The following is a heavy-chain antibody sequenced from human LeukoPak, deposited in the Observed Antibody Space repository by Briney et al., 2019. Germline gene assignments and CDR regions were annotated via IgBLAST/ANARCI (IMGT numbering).Heavy chain of an antibody. CDR3: ARVDVDIVATTVPFDY. CDR2: ISGSGYTT. J-gene: IGHJ4*02. CDR1: GFTFSNFA. D-gene: IGHD5-12*01. Sequence: GGSLRLSCAASGFTFSNFALTWVRQAPGKGLEWVSSISGSGYTTHYADSVKGRFTISRDNSKNALFLQVNSLRAEDTAVYYCARVDVDIVATTVPFDYWGQGTLVTVSS. V-gene: IGHV3-23*01.